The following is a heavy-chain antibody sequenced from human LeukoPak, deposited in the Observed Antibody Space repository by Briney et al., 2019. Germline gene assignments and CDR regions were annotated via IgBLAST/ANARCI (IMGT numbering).Heavy chain of an antibody. D-gene: IGHD1-26*01. Sequence: GGSLILSCAASGFTFSNAWMSWVRQAPGKGLEWVGRIKSKTDGGTTDYAAPVKGRFTISRDDSKNTLYLQMNSLKTEDTAVYYCTTLVGATDFDYWGQGTLVTVSS. V-gene: IGHV3-15*01. CDR3: TTLVGATDFDY. CDR2: IKSKTDGGTT. J-gene: IGHJ4*02. CDR1: GFTFSNAW.